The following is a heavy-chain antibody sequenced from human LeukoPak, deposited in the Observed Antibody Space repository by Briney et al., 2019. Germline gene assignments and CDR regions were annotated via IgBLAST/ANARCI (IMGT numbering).Heavy chain of an antibody. CDR2: IHHSVGT. V-gene: IGHV4-4*02. CDR1: GGFISSGNW. CDR3: ARKGPSTIADY. J-gene: IGHJ4*02. D-gene: IGHD1-1*01. Sequence: SGTLSLTCAVSGGFISSGNWWGWFRQPPGKGLEWIGEIHHSVGTNYNPSLKSRLAISMDKSENQFSLDLTSVTAADTAMYYCARKGPSTIADYWGRGTLVTVSS.